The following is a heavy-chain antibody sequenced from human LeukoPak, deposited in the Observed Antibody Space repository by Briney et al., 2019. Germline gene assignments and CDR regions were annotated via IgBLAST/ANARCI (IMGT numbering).Heavy chain of an antibody. J-gene: IGHJ4*02. Sequence: GGSLRLSCAASGFTFGGFGMHWVRQAPAKGLEWVAVIWYDGSKKYYEDSVKGRFTISRDNSKNTLYLQMNSLRVEDTAVYYCVRGSFGVDYWGQGTLVTVSS. CDR3: VRGSFGVDY. CDR1: GFTFGGFG. CDR2: IWYDGSKK. V-gene: IGHV3-33*01. D-gene: IGHD3-10*01.